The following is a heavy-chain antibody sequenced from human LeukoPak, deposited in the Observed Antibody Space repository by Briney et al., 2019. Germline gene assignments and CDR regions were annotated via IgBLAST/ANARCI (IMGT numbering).Heavy chain of an antibody. D-gene: IGHD1-26*01. V-gene: IGHV3-30-3*01. Sequence: GRSLRLSCAASGFTFSSYAMHWVRQAPGKGLEWVAVISYDGSNKYYADSVKGRFTISRDNSKNTLYLRMNSLRAEDTAVYYCARGLWVDYWGQGTLVTVSS. CDR3: ARGLWVDY. CDR1: GFTFSSYA. J-gene: IGHJ4*02. CDR2: ISYDGSNK.